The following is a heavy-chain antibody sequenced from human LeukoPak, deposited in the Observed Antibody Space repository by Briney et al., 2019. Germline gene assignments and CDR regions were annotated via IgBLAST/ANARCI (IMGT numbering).Heavy chain of an antibody. J-gene: IGHJ4*02. CDR2: ITGGGGST. Sequence: GGSLRLSCAASEFTFSSYSMSWVRQAPGKGLEWVSSITGGGGSTYFADSVKDRFTISRDNSRNTLYLQLNSLRAEDTAVYYCAKSPYYDASGYNREYYFDRWGQGTLVTVSS. CDR3: AKSPYYDASGYNREYYFDR. D-gene: IGHD3-22*01. V-gene: IGHV3-23*01. CDR1: EFTFSSYS.